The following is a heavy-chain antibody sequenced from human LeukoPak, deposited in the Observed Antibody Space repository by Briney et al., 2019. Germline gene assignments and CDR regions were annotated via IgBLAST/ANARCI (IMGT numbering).Heavy chain of an antibody. Sequence: GGSLRLSCAASGFTFSSYAMSWVRQAPGKGLEGVSVIYSGGSTYYADSVKGRFTISRDNSKNTLYLQMNSLRAEDTAVYYCARERGGSGNMEFDYWGQGTLVTVSS. D-gene: IGHD3-10*01. CDR2: IYSGGST. CDR1: GFTFSSYA. J-gene: IGHJ4*02. V-gene: IGHV3-66*01. CDR3: ARERGGSGNMEFDY.